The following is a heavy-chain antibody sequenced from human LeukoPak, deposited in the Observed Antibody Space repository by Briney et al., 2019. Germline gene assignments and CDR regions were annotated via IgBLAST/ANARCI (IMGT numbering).Heavy chain of an antibody. CDR3: TRYYYYDSSGYYYGPAY. V-gene: IGHV3-49*04. D-gene: IGHD3-22*01. J-gene: IGHJ4*02. CDR2: IRSKAYGGTT. CDR1: GFTFGDYA. Sequence: PGGSLRLSCTASGFTFGDYAMSWVRQAPGKGLEWVGFIRSKAYGGTTEYAASVKGRFTISRDDSKSIAYLQMNSLKTEDTAVYYCTRYYYYDSSGYYYGPAYWGQGTLVTVSS.